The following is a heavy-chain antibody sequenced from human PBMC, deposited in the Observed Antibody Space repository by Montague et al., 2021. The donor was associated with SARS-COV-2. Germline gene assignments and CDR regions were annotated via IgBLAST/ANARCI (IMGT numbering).Heavy chain of an antibody. CDR1: GGSFSGYY. D-gene: IGHD1-1*01. Sequence: SETLSLTCAVYGGSFSGYYWYWIRQPPGKGMEWMWEINHSGSTNYNPYLKSRVTISVDTSKNQFSLKLSSVTAADTAVYYCVVVPLGRRGGGFDYWGQGTLVTVSS. J-gene: IGHJ4*02. CDR2: INHSGST. V-gene: IGHV4-34*01. CDR3: VVVPLGRRGGGFDY.